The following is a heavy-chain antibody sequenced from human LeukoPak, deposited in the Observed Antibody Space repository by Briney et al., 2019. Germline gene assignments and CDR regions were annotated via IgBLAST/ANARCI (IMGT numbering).Heavy chain of an antibody. D-gene: IGHD5/OR15-5a*01. CDR1: GYTFTSYY. Sequence: ASVKVSCKASGYTFTSYYMHWVRQAPGQGLEWMGIINPSGGSTSYARKFQGRVTMTRDTSTSTVHMELSSLRSEDTAVYYCARDRADQSTISFYYYGMDVWGQGTTVTVSS. CDR3: ARDRADQSTISFYYYGMDV. CDR2: INPSGGST. J-gene: IGHJ6*02. V-gene: IGHV1-46*01.